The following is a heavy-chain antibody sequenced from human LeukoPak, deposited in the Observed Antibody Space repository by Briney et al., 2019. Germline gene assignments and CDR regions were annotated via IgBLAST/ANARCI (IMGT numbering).Heavy chain of an antibody. CDR3: ARGTQYCSGASCYNY. Sequence: ASVKVSCKASGYTFTGYYMHWVRQAPGQGLEWMGWINPNSGGTNYAQKFQGRITLTRDTSMNTAYMELSSLTSEDTAVYYCARGTQYCSGASCYNYWGQGTLVTVSS. D-gene: IGHD2-2*02. CDR1: GYTFTGYY. J-gene: IGHJ4*02. V-gene: IGHV1-2*02. CDR2: INPNSGGT.